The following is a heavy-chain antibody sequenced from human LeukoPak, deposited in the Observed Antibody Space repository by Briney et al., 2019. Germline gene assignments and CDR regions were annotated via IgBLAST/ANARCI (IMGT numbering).Heavy chain of an antibody. CDR2: IYHSGRT. Sequence: KPSETLSLTCTVSGYSISSGYYWGWIRQPPGKGLEWIGSIYHSGRTYYNPSLKSRVTISVDKSKNQFSLKLSSVTAADTAVYYCARNPRLEMATIPFDYWGQGTLVTVSS. V-gene: IGHV4-38-2*02. J-gene: IGHJ4*02. CDR1: GYSISSGYY. CDR3: ARNPRLEMATIPFDY. D-gene: IGHD5-24*01.